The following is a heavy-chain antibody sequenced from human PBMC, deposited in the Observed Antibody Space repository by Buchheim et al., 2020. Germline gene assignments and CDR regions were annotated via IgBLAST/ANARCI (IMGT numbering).Heavy chain of an antibody. Sequence: EVQLVESGGGLVQPGGSLRLSCAASGFTFSRYWMIWVRQAPGKGLEWVANIKHDGREKYYVDSVKGRFTISRDKAKTSLYLQMNSLRVEDTAVYYCARDDSLVDLWGRGTL. CDR3: ARDDSLVDL. CDR1: GFTFSRYW. CDR2: IKHDGREK. D-gene: IGHD2-21*01. J-gene: IGHJ2*01. V-gene: IGHV3-7*01.